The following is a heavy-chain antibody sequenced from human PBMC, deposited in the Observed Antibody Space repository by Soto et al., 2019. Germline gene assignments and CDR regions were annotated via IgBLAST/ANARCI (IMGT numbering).Heavy chain of an antibody. D-gene: IGHD3-22*01. CDR1: GGSISSGDYY. CDR3: GGYYYDSSGYYTDRSGAFDI. J-gene: IGHJ3*02. Sequence: QVQLQESGPGLVKPSQTLSLTCTVSGGSISSGDYYWSWIRQPPGKGLEWIGYIYYSGSTYYNPSLKSRVTISVDTSNNQFSLMRSSVTAADTAVYYCGGYYYDSSGYYTDRSGAFDIWGQGTMVTVSS. CDR2: IYYSGST. V-gene: IGHV4-30-4*01.